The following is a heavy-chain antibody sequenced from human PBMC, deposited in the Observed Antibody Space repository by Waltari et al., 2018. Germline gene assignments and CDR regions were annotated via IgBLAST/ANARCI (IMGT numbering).Heavy chain of an antibody. CDR3: ARGPHSYYFDY. CDR1: GLTFSSYW. D-gene: IGHD6-6*01. J-gene: IGHJ4*02. V-gene: IGHV3-7*01. CDR2: IKQDGSEK. Sequence: EVQLVESGGGLVQPGVSLRLSCAASGLTFSSYWMSWVRPAPGKGVGGGAKIKQDGSEKYYVDSVKGRFTISRDNAKNSLFLQMNSLRAEDTAVYYCARGPHSYYFDYWGQGTLVTVSS.